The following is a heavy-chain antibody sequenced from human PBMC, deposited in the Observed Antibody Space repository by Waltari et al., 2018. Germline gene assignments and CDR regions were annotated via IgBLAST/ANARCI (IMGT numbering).Heavy chain of an antibody. D-gene: IGHD3-16*02. J-gene: IGHJ4*02. Sequence: QVQLQESGPGVVQPSETLSLTCTVSGGSISSHYWTWLRAPPGKGLEWIGYIYYSGSTNYNPSLKSRVTISVDTSKNQFSLKLSSVTAADTAVYYCARVVITFGGVIVLDYWGQGTLVTVSS. V-gene: IGHV4-59*11. CDR3: ARVVITFGGVIVLDY. CDR2: IYYSGST. CDR1: GGSISSHY.